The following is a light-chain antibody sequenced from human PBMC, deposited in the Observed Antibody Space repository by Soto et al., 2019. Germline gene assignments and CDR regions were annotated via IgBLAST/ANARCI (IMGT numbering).Light chain of an antibody. J-gene: IGKJ1*01. CDR1: QNIGSN. Sequence: EIVMTLSPATLSVSPGERVTLSCRASQNIGSNLAWYQQKFGQAPRLLIYGASTRVTGIPARISGSGSGTEFTLTITSLQSEDFGVYHCQQYHNWWTFGQGTKVDFK. CDR3: QQYHNWWT. V-gene: IGKV3-15*01. CDR2: GAS.